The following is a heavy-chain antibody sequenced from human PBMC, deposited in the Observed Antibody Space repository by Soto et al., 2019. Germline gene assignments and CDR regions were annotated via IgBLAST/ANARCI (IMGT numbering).Heavy chain of an antibody. CDR2: IIPIFGTA. CDR1: GGTFSSYA. V-gene: IGHV1-69*13. J-gene: IGHJ4*02. Sequence: GASVKVSCKASGGTFSSYAISWVRQAPGQGLEWMGGIIPIFGTANYAQKFQGRVTITADESTSTAYMELSSLRSEDTAVYYCASGREYPTSDYWGQGTLVTVSS. D-gene: IGHD2-2*02. CDR3: ASGREYPTSDY.